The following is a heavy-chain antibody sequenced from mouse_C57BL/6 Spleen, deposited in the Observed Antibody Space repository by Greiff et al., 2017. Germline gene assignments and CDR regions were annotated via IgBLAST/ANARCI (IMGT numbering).Heavy chain of an antibody. V-gene: IGHV5-16*01. CDR3: ARELGRAWYFDV. Sequence: EVKVVESEGGLVQPGSSMKLSCTASGFTFSDYYMAWVRQVPEKGLEWVANINYDGSSTYYLDSLKSRFIISRDNAKNSLYLQMSSLKSEDTATYYCARELGRAWYFDVWGTGTTVTVSS. CDR1: GFTFSDYY. J-gene: IGHJ1*03. D-gene: IGHD4-1*01. CDR2: INYDGSST.